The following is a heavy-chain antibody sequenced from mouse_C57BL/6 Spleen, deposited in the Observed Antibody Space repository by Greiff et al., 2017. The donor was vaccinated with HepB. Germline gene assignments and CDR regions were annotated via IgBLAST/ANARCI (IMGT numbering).Heavy chain of an antibody. CDR2: ISSGGSYT. V-gene: IGHV5-6*01. Sequence: EVMLVESGGDLVKPGGSLKLSCAASGFTFSSYGMSWVRQTPDKRLEWVATISSGGSYTYYPDSVKGRFTISRDNAKNTLYLQMSSLKSEDTAMYYCARHVVTRYFDVWGTGTTVTASS. CDR3: ARHVVTRYFDV. D-gene: IGHD2-5*01. CDR1: GFTFSSYG. J-gene: IGHJ1*03.